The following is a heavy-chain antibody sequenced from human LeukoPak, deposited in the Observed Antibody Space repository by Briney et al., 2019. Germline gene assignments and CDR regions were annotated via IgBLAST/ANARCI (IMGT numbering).Heavy chain of an antibody. CDR3: ATGLLGGTWYYGAMDV. J-gene: IGHJ6*02. Sequence: GASVKVSCKISGHSLTEMLMHWVRLSPGRGLEWMGTFDPEDGETTYAQRFQGRVTMTEDTSTDTAYIDLTSLTSEDTALYYCATGLLGGTWYYGAMDVWGQGTTVTVSS. CDR1: GHSLTEML. V-gene: IGHV1-24*01. CDR2: FDPEDGET. D-gene: IGHD3-10*01.